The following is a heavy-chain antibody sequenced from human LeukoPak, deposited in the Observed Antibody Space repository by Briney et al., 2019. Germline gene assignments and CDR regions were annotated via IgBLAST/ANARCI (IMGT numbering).Heavy chain of an antibody. J-gene: IGHJ4*01. Sequence: ASVKVSCKASGYTFTDYYIHWVRQAPGQGLEWMGWINPNNGGTNYALTFEGRVSMTRDTSISTAYMELSTLISDDTAVYSCARSAAAGPIHLDYWGHGTLVTVSS. CDR2: INPNNGGT. V-gene: IGHV1-2*02. CDR1: GYTFTDYY. CDR3: ARSAAAGPIHLDY. D-gene: IGHD6-13*01.